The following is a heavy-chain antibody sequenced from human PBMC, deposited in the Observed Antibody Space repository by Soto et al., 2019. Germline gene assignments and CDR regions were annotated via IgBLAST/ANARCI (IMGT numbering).Heavy chain of an antibody. CDR1: GYSFTSYW. D-gene: IGHD3-22*01. CDR2: TYPGDSDT. J-gene: IGHJ4*02. CDR3: ARPTDYDSSGYYTPGFDY. V-gene: IGHV5-51*01. Sequence: GESLKISCKGSGYSFTSYWIGWVRQMPGKGLEWMGITYPGDSDTRYSPSFQGQVTISADKSISTAYLQWSSLKASDTAMYYCARPTDYDSSGYYTPGFDYWGQGTLVTVS.